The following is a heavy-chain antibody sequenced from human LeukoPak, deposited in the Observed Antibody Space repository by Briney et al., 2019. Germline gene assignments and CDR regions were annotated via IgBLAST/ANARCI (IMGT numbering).Heavy chain of an antibody. CDR1: GGSISSGGYY. Sequence: SETLSLTCTVSGGSISSGGYYWSWLRQHPGKGLEWIGYIYYSGSTYYNPSLKSRVTISVDTSKNQFSLKLSSVTATDTAVYYCARDSSKGFGELLSLWGQGTLVTVSS. V-gene: IGHV4-31*03. CDR3: ARDSSKGFGELLSL. D-gene: IGHD3-10*01. CDR2: IYYSGST. J-gene: IGHJ4*02.